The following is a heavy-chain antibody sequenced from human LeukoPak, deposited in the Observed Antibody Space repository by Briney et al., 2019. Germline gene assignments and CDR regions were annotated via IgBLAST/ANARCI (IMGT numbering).Heavy chain of an antibody. Sequence: PGGSLRLSCAASGFTFNGYGMHWVRQAPGKGLEWVAVISYDGSNKYYADSVKGRFTISRDNSKNTLYLQMNSLRAEDTAVYYCAREGRWLQYFDYWGQGTLVTVSS. CDR3: AREGRWLQYFDY. J-gene: IGHJ4*02. CDR2: ISYDGSNK. CDR1: GFTFNGYG. D-gene: IGHD5-24*01. V-gene: IGHV3-30*19.